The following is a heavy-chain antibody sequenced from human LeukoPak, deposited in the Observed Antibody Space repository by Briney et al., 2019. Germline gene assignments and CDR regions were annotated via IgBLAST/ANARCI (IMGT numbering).Heavy chain of an antibody. J-gene: IGHJ4*02. CDR2: ISGSGGST. CDR1: GFTFSSYA. CDR3: AKSASLIPNLFYYFDY. D-gene: IGHD2-21*01. Sequence: GGSLRLSCAASGFTFSSYAMSWVRQAPGKGLEWVSAISGSGGSTYYADSVKGRFTISRDNSKNTLYLQMNSLRAEDTAVYYCAKSASLIPNLFYYFDYWGQGTLVTVSS. V-gene: IGHV3-23*01.